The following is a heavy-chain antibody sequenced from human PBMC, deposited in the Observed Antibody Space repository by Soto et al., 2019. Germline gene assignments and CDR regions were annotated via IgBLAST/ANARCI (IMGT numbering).Heavy chain of an antibody. CDR2: IYYSGST. D-gene: IGHD2-15*01. CDR1: GGSISSGGYY. V-gene: IGHV4-31*03. Sequence: LSLTCTVSGGSISSGGYYWSWIRQHPGKGLEWIGYIYYSGSTYYNPSLKSRVTISVDTSKNQFSLKLSSVTAADTAVYYCAREVVVAARYFDYWGQGTLVTVSS. J-gene: IGHJ4*02. CDR3: AREVVVAARYFDY.